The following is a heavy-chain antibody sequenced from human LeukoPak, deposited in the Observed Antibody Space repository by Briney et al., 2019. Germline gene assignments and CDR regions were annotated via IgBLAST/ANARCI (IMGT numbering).Heavy chain of an antibody. CDR2: VSAYNGDT. V-gene: IGHV1-18*01. J-gene: IGHJ5*02. Sequence: GASVKVSCKASGYTFTNYGISWVRQAPGQGLEWMGWVSAYNGDTRYAQNLQGRLTMTTETSTSTAYMELRSLRSDDTAMYHCARFSLGAAAAGFDPWGQGTLVTVSS. D-gene: IGHD6-13*01. CDR3: ARFSLGAAAAGFDP. CDR1: GYTFTNYG.